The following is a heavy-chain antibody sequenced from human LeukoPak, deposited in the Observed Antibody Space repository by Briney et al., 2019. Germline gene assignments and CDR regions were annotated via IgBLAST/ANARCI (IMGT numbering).Heavy chain of an antibody. CDR3: ATSIAAAASPDGNWFDP. CDR2: INPNSGGT. CDR1: GYTFTGYY. J-gene: IGHJ5*02. Sequence: ASVKVSCKASGYTFTGYYMHWVRQAPGQGLEWMGWINPNSGGTNYAQKFQGRVTMTRDTSISTAYMELSRLRSDDTAVYYCATSIAAAASPDGNWFDPWGQGTLVTVSS. D-gene: IGHD6-13*01. V-gene: IGHV1-2*02.